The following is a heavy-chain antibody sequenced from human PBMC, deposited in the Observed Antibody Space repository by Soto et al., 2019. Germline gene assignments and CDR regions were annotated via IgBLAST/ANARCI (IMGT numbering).Heavy chain of an antibody. CDR1: GFTFSSYA. CDR3: ATGEVAATPGFYFDY. CDR2: IPYDGSNK. Sequence: QVQLVEAGGGVVQPGRSLRLSCAASGFTFSSYAMHWVRQAPGQGLEWVAVIPYDGSNKYYADSVKGRFTISRDNSKNTLYLQMNSLRAEDTAVYYCATGEVAATPGFYFDYWGQGTLVTVSS. J-gene: IGHJ4*02. D-gene: IGHD2-15*01. V-gene: IGHV3-30-3*01.